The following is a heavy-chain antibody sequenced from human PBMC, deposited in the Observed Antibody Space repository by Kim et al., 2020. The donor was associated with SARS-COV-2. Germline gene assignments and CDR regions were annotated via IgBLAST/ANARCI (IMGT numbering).Heavy chain of an antibody. D-gene: IGHD2-15*01. V-gene: IGHV7-4-1*02. CDR3: ARVHRASVGYCSGGSCSEPTFDYGMEV. CDR1: GYTFTSYA. Sequence: ASVKVSCKASGYTFTSYAMNWVRQAPGQGLEWKGWINTNTGNPTYALGFTGRFVFSLDTSVSTAYLQISSLKAEDTAVYYCARVHRASVGYCSGGSCSEPTFDYGMEVWGQGTTVTVSS. CDR2: INTNTGNP. J-gene: IGHJ6*02.